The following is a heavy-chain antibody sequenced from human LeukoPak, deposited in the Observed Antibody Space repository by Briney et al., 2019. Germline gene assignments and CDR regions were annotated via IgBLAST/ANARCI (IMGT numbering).Heavy chain of an antibody. CDR3: TRRVSATRWFDP. CDR2: INTDGSIK. CDR1: GFTFSSYW. V-gene: IGHV3-74*01. Sequence: GGSLRLSCAASGFTFSSYWMHWVRQAPGKGLVWVSRINTDGSIKSYVDSVKGRFTISRDNAENTLYLEMNNLRVEDTAVYYCTRRVSATRWFDPWGQGTLVTVSS. D-gene: IGHD5/OR15-5a*01. J-gene: IGHJ5*02.